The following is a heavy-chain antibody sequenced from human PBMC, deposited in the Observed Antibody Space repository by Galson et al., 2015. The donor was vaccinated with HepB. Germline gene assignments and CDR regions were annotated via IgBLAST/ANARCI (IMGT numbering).Heavy chain of an antibody. CDR1: GFTFTTYS. Sequence: SLRLSCAASGFTFTTYSMNWVRQAPGKGLEWVSYISTDSTIIYYADSVKGRFTISRDNAKNSLYLQMNSLRAEDTAVYYCARDWDSSSWYANFDYWGQGTLVTVSS. CDR3: ARDWDSSSWYANFDY. J-gene: IGHJ4*02. CDR2: ISTDSTII. D-gene: IGHD6-13*01. V-gene: IGHV3-48*01.